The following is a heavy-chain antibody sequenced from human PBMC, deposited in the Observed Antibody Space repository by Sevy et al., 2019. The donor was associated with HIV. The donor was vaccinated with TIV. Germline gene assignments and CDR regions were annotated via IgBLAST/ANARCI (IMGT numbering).Heavy chain of an antibody. D-gene: IGHD4-17*01. CDR1: GFTFSDSA. CDR3: TCGYGRFDF. J-gene: IGHJ4*02. CDR2: IRTKPNNYAT. V-gene: IGHV3-73*01. Sequence: GWSLRLSCAASGFTFSDSAMFWVRQASGRGLEWVGRIRTKPNNYATALIASLKDRFTISRDDSENTTYLQMNSLKAEDTAVYCMTCGYGRFDFWGQGALVTVSS.